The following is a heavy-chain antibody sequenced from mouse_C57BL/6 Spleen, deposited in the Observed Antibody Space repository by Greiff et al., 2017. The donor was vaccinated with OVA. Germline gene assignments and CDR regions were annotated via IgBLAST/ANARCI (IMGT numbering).Heavy chain of an antibody. D-gene: IGHD1-2*01. J-gene: IGHJ3*01. CDR1: GYTFSSYA. V-gene: IGHV5-4*01. CDR3: ARDGWGQVWFAY. CDR2: ISAGGGDT. Sequence: EVQLVQSGAGLVKPGGSLKLSCAASGYTFSSYAMPWVRQTPEKSLEWVGTISAGGGDTYYPDNVKGQSTLSRDNSKNNLYLQMSNLTSEDTAVYYCARDGWGQVWFAYWGQGTLVTVSA.